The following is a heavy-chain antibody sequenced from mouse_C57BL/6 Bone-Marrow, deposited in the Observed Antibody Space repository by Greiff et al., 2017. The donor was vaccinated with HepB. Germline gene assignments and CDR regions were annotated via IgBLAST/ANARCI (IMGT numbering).Heavy chain of an antibody. J-gene: IGHJ2*01. V-gene: IGHV1-64*01. CDR2: IHPNSGST. CDR1: GYTFTSYW. D-gene: IGHD2-4*01. Sequence: QVQLKQPGAELVKPGASVKLSCKASGYTFTSYWMHWVKQRPGQGLEWIGMIHPNSGSTNYNEKFKSKATLTVDKSSSTAYMQLSSLTSEDSAVYYCARGICDYLYFDYWGQGTTLTVSS. CDR3: ARGICDYLYFDY.